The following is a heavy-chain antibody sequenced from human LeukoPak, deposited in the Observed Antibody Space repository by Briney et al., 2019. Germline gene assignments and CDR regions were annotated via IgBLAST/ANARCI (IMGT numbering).Heavy chain of an antibody. D-gene: IGHD3-3*01. CDR3: ARGSPWSYYYMDV. J-gene: IGHJ6*03. V-gene: IGHV3-13*01. Sequence: GESLRLSCTASGFDFSNIDFHWVRQLRGKGLEWVSHIDTAGGTYYPGSVKGRFTISRANAKKSLYLQMHNLRVGDTALCFCARGSPWSYYYMDVWGVGTAVSVS. CDR1: GFDFSNID. CDR2: IDTAGGT.